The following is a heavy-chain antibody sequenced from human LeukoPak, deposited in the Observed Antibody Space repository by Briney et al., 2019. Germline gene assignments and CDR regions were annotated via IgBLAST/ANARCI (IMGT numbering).Heavy chain of an antibody. CDR3: ARGGRDGYNWGHYY. CDR2: INPNSGST. CDR1: GYTFTSYG. D-gene: IGHD5-24*01. V-gene: IGHV1-46*01. Sequence: ASVKVSCKASGYTFTSYGISWVRQAPGQGLEWMGMINPNSGSTISAQNFQGRITMTRDTSTSTVHMELSSLRSEDTAVYYCARGGRDGYNWGHYYWGQGTLVTVSS. J-gene: IGHJ4*02.